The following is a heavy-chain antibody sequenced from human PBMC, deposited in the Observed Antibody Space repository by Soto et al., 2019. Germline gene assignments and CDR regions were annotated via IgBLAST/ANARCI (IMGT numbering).Heavy chain of an antibody. D-gene: IGHD2-2*02. J-gene: IGHJ4*02. CDR3: AGTSGTFYTPIDY. CDR2: INHSGST. Sequence: SETLSLICAVYGGSFSGFDWTWIRQPPGTGLEWIGEINHSGSTNYNPSLKSRVTISVDTSKKQFSLKLTSVTAADTAVYYCAGTSGTFYTPIDYWGKGTLVTVSS. V-gene: IGHV4-34*01. CDR1: GGSFSGFD.